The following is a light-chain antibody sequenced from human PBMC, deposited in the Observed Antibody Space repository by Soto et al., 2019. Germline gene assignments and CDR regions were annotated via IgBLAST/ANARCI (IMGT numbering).Light chain of an antibody. CDR1: QSVSSSY. Sequence: EIVLTQSPGTLSLSPGERATLSCRASQSVSSSYLAWYQQKPGQAPRLLIYGASSRATGIPDRFSGSGSGTDFTLTISRLEPEDFAVYYCQQDVSSLWFTFGGGTKVEIK. J-gene: IGKJ4*01. V-gene: IGKV3-20*01. CDR3: QQDVSSLWFT. CDR2: GAS.